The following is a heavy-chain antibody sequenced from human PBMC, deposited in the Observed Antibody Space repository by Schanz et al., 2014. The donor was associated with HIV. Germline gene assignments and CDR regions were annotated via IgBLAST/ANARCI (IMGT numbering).Heavy chain of an antibody. V-gene: IGHV3-23*01. J-gene: IGHJ4*02. CDR1: GFTFSSYA. CDR2: ISGSGGST. CDR3: AKFGRLLGNFDD. Sequence: EVQLLESGGGLVQPGGSLRLSCAASGFTFSSYAMSWVRQAPGKGLEWVSAISGSGGSTYYADSVKGRFTISRDKSKNTLYLQMNSLRAEDTAVYYCAKFGRLLGNFDDWGQGTLVTVSS. D-gene: IGHD2-15*01.